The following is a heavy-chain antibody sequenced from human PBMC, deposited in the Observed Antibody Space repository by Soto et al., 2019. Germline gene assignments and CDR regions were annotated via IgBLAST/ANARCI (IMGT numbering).Heavy chain of an antibody. D-gene: IGHD1-1*01. CDR1: GGSISSYY. Sequence: SETLSLTCTVSGGSISSYYWSWIRQPPGKGLEWIGYIYYSGSTNYNPSLKSRVTISVDTSKNQFSLKLSSVTAADTAVYYCARETGTQDNNFDYWGQGTLVTVSS. CDR3: ARETGTQDNNFDY. CDR2: IYYSGST. V-gene: IGHV4-59*01. J-gene: IGHJ4*02.